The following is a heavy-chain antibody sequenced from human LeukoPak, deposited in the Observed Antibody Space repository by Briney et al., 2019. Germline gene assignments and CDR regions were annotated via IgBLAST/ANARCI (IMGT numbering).Heavy chain of an antibody. CDR1: GFTFSSYA. D-gene: IGHD6-13*01. CDR2: ISYDGSNK. Sequence: PGGSLRLSCAASGFTFSSYAMHWVRQAPGKGLEWVAVISYDGSNKYYADSVKGRFTISRDNSKNTLYLQMNSLRAEDTAVYYCARAYSSSWDWGKYFDYWGQGTLVTVSS. J-gene: IGHJ4*02. V-gene: IGHV3-30*14. CDR3: ARAYSSSWDWGKYFDY.